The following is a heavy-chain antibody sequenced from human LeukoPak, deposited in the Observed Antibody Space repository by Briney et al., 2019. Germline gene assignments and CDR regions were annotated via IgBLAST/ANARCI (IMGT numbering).Heavy chain of an antibody. D-gene: IGHD2-8*01. Sequence: ASVKVSCKASGYTFTSYYMHWVRQAPGQGLEWMGIINPSGGSTSYAQRFQGRVTMTRDTSTSTVYMELSSLRSEDTAVYYCARDQGDDIVPYIWGQGTLVTVSS. J-gene: IGHJ4*02. V-gene: IGHV1-46*01. CDR2: INPSGGST. CDR1: GYTFTSYY. CDR3: ARDQGDDIVPYI.